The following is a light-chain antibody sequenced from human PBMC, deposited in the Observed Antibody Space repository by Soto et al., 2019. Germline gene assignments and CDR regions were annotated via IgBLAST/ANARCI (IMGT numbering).Light chain of an antibody. J-gene: IGKJ1*01. Sequence: DIQMTQSPSTLSASVGDGVTITCRASQSIIGYLAWYQQKPGKAPKLLIYDASNLESGVPSRFSGSGSGTEFTLTISSLHPDGFATYYCQQYDTYWKFGQGTKVDIK. CDR1: QSIIGY. V-gene: IGKV1-5*01. CDR3: QQYDTYWK. CDR2: DAS.